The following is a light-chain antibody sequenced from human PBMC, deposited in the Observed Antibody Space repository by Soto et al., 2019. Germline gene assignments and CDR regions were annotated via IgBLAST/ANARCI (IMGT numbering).Light chain of an antibody. CDR2: PAS. CDR3: QQPISFPIT. Sequence: DIERTQSPSSVSASVGDVVTITCRASQDLSSSLAWYQQKAGKAPKLLISPASSLQSGVPSRFRGSGSGTDFTLTIRSLQPEDFATYYCQQPISFPITFGQGTRLEIK. J-gene: IGKJ5*01. CDR1: QDLSSS. V-gene: IGKV1D-12*01.